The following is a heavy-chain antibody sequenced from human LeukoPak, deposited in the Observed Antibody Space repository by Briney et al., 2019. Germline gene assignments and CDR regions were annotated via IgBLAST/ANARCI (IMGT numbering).Heavy chain of an antibody. CDR2: IYTSGST. J-gene: IGHJ4*02. CDR1: GGSISSGSYY. D-gene: IGHD5-24*01. Sequence: PSETLSLTCTVSGGSISSGSYYWSWFRQPAEKGLEWIGRIYTSGSTYYNPSLKSRVTISADTSKNQFSLNVSSVTAADTAVYYCARHRSGWLQSSFDYWGQGTLVTVSS. CDR3: ARHRSGWLQSSFDY. V-gene: IGHV4-61*02.